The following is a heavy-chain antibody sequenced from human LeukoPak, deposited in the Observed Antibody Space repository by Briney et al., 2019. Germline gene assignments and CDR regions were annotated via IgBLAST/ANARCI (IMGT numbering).Heavy chain of an antibody. CDR3: AELGITMIGGV. Sequence: GGSLRLSCVASRFTLSNYWMTWVRQAPGKGLERVANIKKDGGETYYMESVKGRFTISRDNAKNSLYLQMNSLRAEDTAVYYCAELGITMIGGVWGKGTTVTISS. V-gene: IGHV3-7*01. CDR2: IKKDGGET. J-gene: IGHJ6*04. D-gene: IGHD3-10*02. CDR1: RFTLSNYW.